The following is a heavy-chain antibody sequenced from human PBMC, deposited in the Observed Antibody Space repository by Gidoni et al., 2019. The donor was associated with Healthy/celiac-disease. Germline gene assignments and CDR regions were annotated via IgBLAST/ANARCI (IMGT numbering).Heavy chain of an antibody. V-gene: IGHV3-7*01. J-gene: IGHJ4*02. CDR2: IKQDGSEK. Sequence: EVQLVESGGGLVQPGGSLRLSCAASGFPFSSYWMSWVRQAPGKGLEWVANIKQDGSEKYYVDSVKGRFTISRDNAKNSLYLQMNSLRAEDTAVYYCARDSVPLSSSSKGGFDYWGQGTLVTVSS. CDR3: ARDSVPLSSSSKGGFDY. D-gene: IGHD6-13*01. CDR1: GFPFSSYW.